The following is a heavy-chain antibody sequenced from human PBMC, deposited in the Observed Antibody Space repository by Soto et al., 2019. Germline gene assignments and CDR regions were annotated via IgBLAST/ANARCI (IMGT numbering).Heavy chain of an antibody. CDR1: GGSFSGYY. J-gene: IGHJ5*02. Sequence: AVYGGSFSGYYWSWIRQPPGKGLEWIGEINHSGSTNYNPSLKSRVTISVDTSKNQFSLKLSSVTAADTAVYYCARGGWSSSWSRYNWFDPWGQGTLVTVSS. CDR3: ARGGWSSSWSRYNWFDP. V-gene: IGHV4-34*01. D-gene: IGHD6-13*01. CDR2: INHSGST.